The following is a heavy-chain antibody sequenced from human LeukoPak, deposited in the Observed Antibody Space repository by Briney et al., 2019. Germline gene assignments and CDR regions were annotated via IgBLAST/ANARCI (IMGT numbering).Heavy chain of an antibody. CDR1: GFTFTSYA. V-gene: IGHV3-23*01. Sequence: GGSLRLSCAASGFTFTSYAMSWVRQAPGKGLKWVSAISGSGGGTDYTASVKGRFTISRDNSKNTLYLQMNSLRAEDTAVYYCAKVPVFSLTISEVVTDDAFDIWGQGTIVTVSS. CDR2: ISGSGGGT. J-gene: IGHJ3*02. CDR3: AKVPVFSLTISEVVTDDAFDI. D-gene: IGHD3-3*01.